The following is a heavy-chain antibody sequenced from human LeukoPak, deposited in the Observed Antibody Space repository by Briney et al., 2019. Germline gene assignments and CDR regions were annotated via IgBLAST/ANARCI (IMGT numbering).Heavy chain of an antibody. J-gene: IGHJ1*01. V-gene: IGHV1-46*01. CDR3: ARAPGGPLGYCSGGSCYPEYFQH. D-gene: IGHD2-15*01. CDR2: INPSGGST. CDR1: GYTFTSYY. Sequence: GASVKVSCKASGYTFTSYYMHWVRQAPRQGLEWMGIINPSGGSTSYAQKFQGRVTMTRDMSTSTVYMELSSLRSEDTAVYYCARAPGGPLGYCSGGSCYPEYFQHWGQGTLVTVSS.